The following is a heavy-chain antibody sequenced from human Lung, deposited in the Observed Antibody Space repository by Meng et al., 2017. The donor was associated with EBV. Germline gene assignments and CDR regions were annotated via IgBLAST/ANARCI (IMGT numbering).Heavy chain of an antibody. CDR3: ARVCEVCLDY. Sequence: QMRLKEPGPGTVKHSVTLSLTCAVCGCSSSSSNWWSWVRQPPGKGLEWIGEIYHIGSTNYNPSIKSQVTISVDKSKNQFSLKLSSVTAADTAVYYCARVCEVCLDYWGQGTLVTVSS. D-gene: IGHD5/OR15-5a*01. J-gene: IGHJ4*02. CDR1: GCSSSSSNW. V-gene: IGHV4-4*02. CDR2: IYHIGST.